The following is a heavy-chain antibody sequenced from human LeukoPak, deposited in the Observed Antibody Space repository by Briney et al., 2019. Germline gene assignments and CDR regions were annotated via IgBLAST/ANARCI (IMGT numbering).Heavy chain of an antibody. Sequence: SETLSLTCAVYGGSFSSYYWSWIRQPPGKGLEWIGYIYYSGSTNYNPSLKSRVTISVDTSKNQSSLKLSSVTAADTAVYYCARSAYSSSWYYLGYWGQGTLVTVSS. CDR1: GGSFSSYY. CDR2: IYYSGST. CDR3: ARSAYSSSWYYLGY. V-gene: IGHV4-59*01. J-gene: IGHJ4*02. D-gene: IGHD6-13*01.